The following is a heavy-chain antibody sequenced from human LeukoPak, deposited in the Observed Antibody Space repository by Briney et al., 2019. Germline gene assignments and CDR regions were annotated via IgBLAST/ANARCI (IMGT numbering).Heavy chain of an antibody. J-gene: IGHJ5*02. Sequence: GGSLRLSCVASGFTFSDYWMYWVRQAPGKGLMWVSRINRDGTPTDYADSVKGRFTISRDNARNTLYLHMNSLRAEDTALYYCARDFDYPASWGQGTLVTVSS. CDR1: GFTFSDYW. CDR2: INRDGTPT. CDR3: ARDFDYPAS. D-gene: IGHD3-9*01. V-gene: IGHV3-74*01.